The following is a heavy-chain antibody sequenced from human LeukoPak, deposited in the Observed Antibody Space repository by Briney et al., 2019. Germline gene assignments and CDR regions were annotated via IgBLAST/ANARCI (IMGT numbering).Heavy chain of an antibody. CDR3: ARGWYSGSTIDY. CDR1: GGSISSYY. V-gene: IGHV4-59*01. J-gene: IGHJ4*02. D-gene: IGHD1-26*01. CDR2: IYYSGST. Sequence: SETLFLTCTVSGGSISSYYWSWIRQPPGKGLEWIGYIYYSGSTNYNPSLKSRVTISVDTSKNQFSLKLSSVTAADTAVYYCARGWYSGSTIDYWGQGTLVTVSS.